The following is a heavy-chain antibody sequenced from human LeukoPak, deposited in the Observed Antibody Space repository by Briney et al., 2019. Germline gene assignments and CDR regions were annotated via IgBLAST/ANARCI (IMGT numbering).Heavy chain of an antibody. J-gene: IGHJ4*01. CDR2: ISSRGSTITI. Sequence: GGSLRLSCAASGFTFSDSHMSWIRQAPGKGLEWVSYISSRGSTITIYYAGSVKGRFTISRDNAKNSLYLQMNTLRAEDTAVYYCASAIVATDQDPPFDYWGQEPWSPSPQ. CDR1: GFTFSDSH. D-gene: IGHD5-12*01. V-gene: IGHV3-11*01. CDR3: ASAIVATDQDPPFDY.